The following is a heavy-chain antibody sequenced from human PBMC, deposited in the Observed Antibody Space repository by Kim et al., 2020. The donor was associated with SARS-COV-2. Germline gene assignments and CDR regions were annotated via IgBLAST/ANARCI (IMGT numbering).Heavy chain of an antibody. D-gene: IGHD3-10*01. CDR3: AKGVTMVRGVNCDY. CDR2: ISGSGGST. J-gene: IGHJ4*02. CDR1: GFTFSSYA. Sequence: GGSLRLSCAASGFTFSSYAMSWVRQAPGKGLEWVSAISGSGGSTYYADSVKGRFTISRDNSKNTLYLQMNSLRAEDTAVYYCAKGVTMVRGVNCDYWGQGTLATVSS. V-gene: IGHV3-23*01.